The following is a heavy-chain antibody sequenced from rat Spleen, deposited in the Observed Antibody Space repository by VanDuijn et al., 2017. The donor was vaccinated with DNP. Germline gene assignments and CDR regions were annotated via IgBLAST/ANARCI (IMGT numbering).Heavy chain of an antibody. CDR1: GFSFSNYA. D-gene: IGHD1-11*01. V-gene: IGHV5S13*01. CDR2: ISTSGEYT. CDR3: ATGVYGGYEDWFAN. Sequence: EVQLVESGGGLVQPGRSLKLSCVASGFSFSNYAMAWVRQAPTKGLEWVASISTSGEYTHYGDSVKGRFSISRDNAKDTQYLQMDSLRPEDTATYYCATGVYGGYEDWFANWGQGTLVTVSS. J-gene: IGHJ3*01.